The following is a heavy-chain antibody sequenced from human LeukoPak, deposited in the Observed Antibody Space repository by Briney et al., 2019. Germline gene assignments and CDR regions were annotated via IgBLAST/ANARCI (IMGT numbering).Heavy chain of an antibody. CDR1: GGTFSSYA. CDR2: IIPIFGTA. V-gene: IGHV1-69*05. J-gene: IGHJ3*02. Sequence: GASVKVSCKASGGTFSSYAISWVRQAPGQGLEWMGRIIPIFGTANYAQKFQGRVTITTDESTSTAYMELSSLRSEGTAVYYCAREVVTRAFDIWGQGTMVTVSS. D-gene: IGHD4-23*01. CDR3: AREVVTRAFDI.